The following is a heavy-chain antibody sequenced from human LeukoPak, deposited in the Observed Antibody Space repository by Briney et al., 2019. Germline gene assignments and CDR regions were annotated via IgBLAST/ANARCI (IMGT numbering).Heavy chain of an antibody. Sequence: GGSLRLACATSGFTFSDSYMTWIRQAPGKGLEGISYISTTSTIMYYTDSVKGRFTISRDNAKNSLYLQMNSLRADDTAVYYCVRVRDTSASPYFDFWGQGTLVTVSS. CDR1: GFTFSDSY. CDR3: VRVRDTSASPYFDF. D-gene: IGHD6-19*01. J-gene: IGHJ4*02. CDR2: ISTTSTIM. V-gene: IGHV3-11*01.